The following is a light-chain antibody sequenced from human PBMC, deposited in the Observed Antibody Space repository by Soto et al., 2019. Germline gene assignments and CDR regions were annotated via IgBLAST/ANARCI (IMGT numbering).Light chain of an antibody. J-gene: IGKJ1*01. V-gene: IGKV3-11*01. CDR3: QQRSNWPRT. Sequence: EIVLTQSPATLSLSPGERATLSCRASQSVSSYFAWYQQKPGQAPRLLIYDASNRATGIPARFSGSGSGTDFTLTISSLEPEDFAVYYCQQRSNWPRTFGQGTKVELK. CDR2: DAS. CDR1: QSVSSY.